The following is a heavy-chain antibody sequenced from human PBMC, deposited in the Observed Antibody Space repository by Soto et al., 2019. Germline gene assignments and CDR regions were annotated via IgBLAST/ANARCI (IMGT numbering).Heavy chain of an antibody. CDR3: AKDLAVAGTRGSYYYYGMDV. CDR1: GFTFSSYG. Sequence: GGSLRLSCAASGFTFSSYGMHWVRQAPGKGLEWVAVISYDGSNKYYADSVKGRFTISRDNSKNTLYPQMNSLRAEDTAVYYCAKDLAVAGTRGSYYYYGMDVWGQGTTVTVSS. J-gene: IGHJ6*02. V-gene: IGHV3-30*18. CDR2: ISYDGSNK. D-gene: IGHD6-19*01.